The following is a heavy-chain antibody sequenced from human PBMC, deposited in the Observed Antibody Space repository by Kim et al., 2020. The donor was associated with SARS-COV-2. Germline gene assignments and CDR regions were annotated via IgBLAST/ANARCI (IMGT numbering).Heavy chain of an antibody. CDR2: ISGSGGST. V-gene: IGHV3-23*01. CDR1: GFTFSSYA. Sequence: GGSLRLSCAASGFTFSSYAMSWVRQAPGKGLEWVSAISGSGGSTYYADSVKGRFTISRDNSKNTLYLQMNSLRAEDTAVYYCAKDLGYCSGGSSKKGCKYFQHWGQGTLVTVSS. CDR3: AKDLGYCSGGSSKKGCKYFQH. J-gene: IGHJ1*01. D-gene: IGHD2-15*01.